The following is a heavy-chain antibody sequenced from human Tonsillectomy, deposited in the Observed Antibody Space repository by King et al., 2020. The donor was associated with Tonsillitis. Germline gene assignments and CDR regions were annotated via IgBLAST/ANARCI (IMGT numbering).Heavy chain of an antibody. CDR1: RGSVSSGTYY. D-gene: IGHD6-13*01. J-gene: IGHJ6*02. CDR3: ARSRWGYSMDV. Sequence: QLQESGPGLVKPSETLSLTCTVSRGSVSSGTYYWTWIRQPPGKGLEWIGYIYYSGSTNSNPSLKSRVTISLDTSKNQFPLKFRSVTAADTAVYYCARSRWGYSMDVWGQGTTVTVSS. V-gene: IGHV4-61*01. CDR2: IYYSGST.